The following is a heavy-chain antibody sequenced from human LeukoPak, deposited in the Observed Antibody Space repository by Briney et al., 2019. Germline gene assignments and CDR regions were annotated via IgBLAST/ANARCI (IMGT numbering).Heavy chain of an antibody. CDR2: ISAYNGNT. Sequence: ASVKVSCKASGYTFTSYGISWVRQAPGQGLEWMGWISAYNGNTNYAQKFQGRVTMTRDTSISTAYMELSRLTSDDTTVYYCAREAVAGTSGLDYWGQGTLVTVSS. J-gene: IGHJ4*02. D-gene: IGHD6-19*01. V-gene: IGHV1-18*01. CDR3: AREAVAGTSGLDY. CDR1: GYTFTSYG.